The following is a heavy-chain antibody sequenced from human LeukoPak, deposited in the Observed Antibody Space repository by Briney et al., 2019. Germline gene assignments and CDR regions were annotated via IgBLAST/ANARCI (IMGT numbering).Heavy chain of an antibody. CDR3: ARDGGSGSYYYFDY. V-gene: IGHV1-69*04. CDR2: IIPILGIA. D-gene: IGHD1-26*01. J-gene: IGHJ4*02. CDR1: GGTFSSYA. Sequence: GASVKVSCKASGGTFSSYAISWVRQAPGQGLEWMGRIIPILGIANYAQKFQGRVTITADKSTSTAYMELSSLRSEDTAVYYCARDGGSGSYYYFDYWGQGTLVTVSS.